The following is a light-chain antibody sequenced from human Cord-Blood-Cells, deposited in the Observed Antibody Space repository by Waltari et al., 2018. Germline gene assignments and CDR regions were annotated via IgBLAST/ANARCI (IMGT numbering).Light chain of an antibody. CDR3: QQRSNWPPLT. V-gene: IGKV3-11*01. J-gene: IGKJ4*01. CDR2: DAS. Sequence: EIVLTQSPATLSLSPGERATLSCRASQSVSSYLAWYQQKPGQAPRLLIYDASSSATGSPSRFGGSGSGTDFTLTISSLEPEDFAVYYCQQRSNWPPLTFGGGTKVEIK. CDR1: QSVSSY.